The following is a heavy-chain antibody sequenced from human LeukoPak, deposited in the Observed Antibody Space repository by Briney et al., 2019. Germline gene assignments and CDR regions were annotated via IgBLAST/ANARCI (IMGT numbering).Heavy chain of an antibody. D-gene: IGHD3-3*01. V-gene: IGHV1-8*01. CDR2: MNPNSGNT. J-gene: IGHJ4*02. CDR1: GYTFTSYD. Sequence: AASVKVSCKASGYTFTSYDINWVRQATGQGLEWMGWMNPNSGNTDYAQKFQGRVTMTRNTSISTAYMELSSLRSEDTAVYYCARGLRFLEWLLAYWGQGTLVTVSS. CDR3: ARGLRFLEWLLAY.